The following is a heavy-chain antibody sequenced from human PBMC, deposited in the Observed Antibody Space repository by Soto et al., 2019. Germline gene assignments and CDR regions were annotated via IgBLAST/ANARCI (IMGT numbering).Heavy chain of an antibody. J-gene: IGHJ6*02. CDR3: ARDSVRDYLYYYYGMDV. D-gene: IGHD4-17*01. Sequence: GRSLRLSCAPTGFPFSSYTMNCVRPAPGRVLEWVSSTGTSSSYIYYADSVKGLFNISRDNAKSALFRLMDSLRGDDSAVYYCARDSVRDYLYYYYGMDVWGQASRVAISS. CDR1: GFPFSSYT. V-gene: IGHV3-21*01. CDR2: TGTSSSYI.